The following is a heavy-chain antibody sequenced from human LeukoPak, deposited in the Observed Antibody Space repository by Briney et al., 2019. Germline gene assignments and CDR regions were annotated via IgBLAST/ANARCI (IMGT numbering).Heavy chain of an antibody. J-gene: IGHJ4*02. CDR1: GFTFSSYS. D-gene: IGHD1-14*01. CDR3: ARDQVDRIWYFDY. CDR2: ISSNSIYV. V-gene: IGHV3-21*01. Sequence: GSLRLSCAASGFTFSSYSMNWVRQAPGKGLEWGSSISSNSIYVFYADSMKGRFTISRDNAKNSLSLQMNSLRAEDTAVYYCARDQVDRIWYFDYWGQGTLVTVSS.